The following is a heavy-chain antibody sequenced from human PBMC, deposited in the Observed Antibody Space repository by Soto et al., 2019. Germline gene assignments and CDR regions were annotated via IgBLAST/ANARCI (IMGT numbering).Heavy chain of an antibody. CDR1: GYTFTSYG. CDR3: ASHPLGGSGSRTVDY. CDR2: ISAYNGNT. V-gene: IGHV1-18*01. Sequence: GASVKVSCKASGYTFTSYGISCVRQAPGQGLEWMGWISAYNGNTNYAQKLQGRVTMTTDTSTSTAYMELRSLRSDDTAVYYCASHPLGGSGSRTVDYWGQGTLVTVS. J-gene: IGHJ4*02. D-gene: IGHD3-10*01.